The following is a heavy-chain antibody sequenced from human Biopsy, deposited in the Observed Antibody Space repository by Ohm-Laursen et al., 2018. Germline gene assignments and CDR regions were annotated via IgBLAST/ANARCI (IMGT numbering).Heavy chain of an antibody. V-gene: IGHV1-69*04. CDR3: ARGGSGSGYYGMDV. Sequence: AASVKVSCKVSGDTFSRSAFFWVRQAPGQGLVYLGRIIPIVGITNHAQTFQGRITLTADKSTFMVYMELSRLRSDDTAIYYCARGGSGSGYYGMDVWGQGATVSVSS. J-gene: IGHJ6*02. D-gene: IGHD3-10*01. CDR2: IIPIVGIT. CDR1: GDTFSRSA.